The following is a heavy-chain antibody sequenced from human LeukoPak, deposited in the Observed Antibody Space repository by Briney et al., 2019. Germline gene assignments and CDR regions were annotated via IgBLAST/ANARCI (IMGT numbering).Heavy chain of an antibody. V-gene: IGHV3-48*03. D-gene: IGHD3-22*01. CDR3: ARSSGSYRPFDS. J-gene: IGHJ4*02. CDR1: GFTFSSFE. CDR2: FSHTFDNK. Sequence: GGSLRLSCAASGFTFSSFEVNWVRQAPGKGLEWISHFSHTFDNKYADSVKGRFTISRDNAKNSQYLQMTSLRAQDTGIYYCARSSGSYRPFDSWGQGTLVIVSS.